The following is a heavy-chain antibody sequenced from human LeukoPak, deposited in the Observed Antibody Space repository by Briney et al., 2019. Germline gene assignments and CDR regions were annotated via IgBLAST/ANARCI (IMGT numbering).Heavy chain of an antibody. Sequence: GGSLRLSCTASGLTFSSYEMNWARQAPGKALEWVSHNSSSGRTIYYAHSEKRRFTIPRDNAKNSLYLQMNSLRAEDTAVYYCGRPYGSGSYLIEYWGQGTLVTVSS. CDR1: GLTFSSYE. CDR3: GRPYGSGSYLIEY. V-gene: IGHV3-48*03. J-gene: IGHJ4*02. D-gene: IGHD3-10*01. CDR2: NSSSGRTI.